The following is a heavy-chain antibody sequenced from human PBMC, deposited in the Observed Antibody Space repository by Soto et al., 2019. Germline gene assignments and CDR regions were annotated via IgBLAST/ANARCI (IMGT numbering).Heavy chain of an antibody. J-gene: IGHJ4*02. CDR2: ISWDGGST. Sequence: GGSLRLSCAASGFTFDDYTMHWVRQAPGKGLEWVSLISWDGGSTYYADSVKGRFTISRDNSKNSLYLQMNSLRTEDTALYSCSQDTTRYSSSWYYFDYWGQGTLVTVSS. D-gene: IGHD6-13*01. CDR3: SQDTTRYSSSWYYFDY. V-gene: IGHV3-43*01. CDR1: GFTFDDYT.